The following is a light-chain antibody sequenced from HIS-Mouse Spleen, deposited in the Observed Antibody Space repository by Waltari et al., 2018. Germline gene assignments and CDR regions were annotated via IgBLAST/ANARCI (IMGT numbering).Light chain of an antibody. J-gene: IGLJ2*01. CDR3: YSTDSSGNHRV. Sequence: SYALTQPPSLPVSPGQTASITCSRDALPQKYAFWYQQKSDQAPVLVLYEDNKRPSGLPERFSGSSSGTMATLTISGAQVEDEADYYCYSTDSSGNHRVFGGGTKLTVL. CDR2: EDN. V-gene: IGLV3-10*01. CDR1: ALPQKY.